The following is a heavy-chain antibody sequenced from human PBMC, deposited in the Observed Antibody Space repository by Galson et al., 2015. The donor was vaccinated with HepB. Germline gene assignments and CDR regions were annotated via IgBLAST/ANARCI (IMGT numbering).Heavy chain of an antibody. D-gene: IGHD3-10*01. CDR3: AADGGEWSPKYYYYVMDV. V-gene: IGHV1-58*01. CDR2: IVVGSGNT. J-gene: IGHJ6*02. Sequence: SVKVSCKASGFTFTSSAVQWVRQARGQRLEWIGWIVVGSGNTNYAQKFQERVTITRDMSTSTAYMELSSLRSEDTAGYYCAADGGEWSPKYYYYVMDVWGQGTTVTVSS. CDR1: GFTFTSSA.